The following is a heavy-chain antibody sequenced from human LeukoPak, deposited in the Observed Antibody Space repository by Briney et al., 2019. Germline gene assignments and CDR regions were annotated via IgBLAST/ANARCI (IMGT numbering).Heavy chain of an antibody. Sequence: GGSLRLSCAASGFTFSNYGMHWVRQAPGKGLEWVAVISYDGSNKYYADSVKGRFTISRDNSKNTLYLQMNSLRAEDTAVYYCAREGTTVKDYYYYYMDVWGKGTTVTVSS. D-gene: IGHD4-17*01. CDR3: AREGTTVKDYYYYYMDV. J-gene: IGHJ6*03. CDR1: GFTFSNYG. V-gene: IGHV3-30*19. CDR2: ISYDGSNK.